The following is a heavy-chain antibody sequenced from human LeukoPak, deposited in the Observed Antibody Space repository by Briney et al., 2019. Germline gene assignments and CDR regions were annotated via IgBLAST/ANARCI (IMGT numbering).Heavy chain of an antibody. J-gene: IGHJ4*02. D-gene: IGHD4-17*01. CDR2: IYYSGST. Sequence: SETLSLTCTVSGGSINGFSWSWIRQPPGKGLEWIGYIYYSGSTNYNPSLKSRVTISVDTSKNQFSLKLRSVTAADTAVYYCARPLEATVTVPFDYWGQGTLVTVSS. V-gene: IGHV4-59*08. CDR3: ARPLEATVTVPFDY. CDR1: GGSINGFS.